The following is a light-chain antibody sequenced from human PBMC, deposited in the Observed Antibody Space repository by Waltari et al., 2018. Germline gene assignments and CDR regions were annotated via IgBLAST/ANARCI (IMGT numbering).Light chain of an antibody. CDR3: QQYDSLTLLT. Sequence: DIEMTQSPSSLSASVGEKVTITCRASQDISNHLSWFQQKPGKAPKLLIYDVSKLGTGGASRFKGGGSRADFTLIINDVQPEDVATYYCQQYDSLTLLTFGQGTRLE. CDR1: QDISNH. V-gene: IGKV1-33*01. CDR2: DVS. J-gene: IGKJ5*01.